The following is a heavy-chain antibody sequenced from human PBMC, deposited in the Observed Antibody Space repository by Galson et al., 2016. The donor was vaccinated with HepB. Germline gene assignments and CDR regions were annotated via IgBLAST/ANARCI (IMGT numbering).Heavy chain of an antibody. D-gene: IGHD2-15*01. V-gene: IGHV4-34*01. Sequence: TLSLTCAVHGGSLSAYYWNWLRQPPGKGLEWIGESSHTGSTDYNPSLKSRVAFSVDTSKNQFSLNLNSVTDADTAVYYCATGYCSGGSCYSGAFHIWGRGTMVTVSS. CDR3: ATGYCSGGSCYSGAFHI. CDR1: GGSLSAYY. J-gene: IGHJ3*02. CDR2: SSHTGST.